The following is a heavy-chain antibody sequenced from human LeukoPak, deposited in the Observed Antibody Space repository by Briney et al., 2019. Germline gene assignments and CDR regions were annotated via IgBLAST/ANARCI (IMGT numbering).Heavy chain of an antibody. CDR3: ATPDSRYFDWLLY. V-gene: IGHV3-11*01. J-gene: IGHJ4*02. CDR1: GFTFSDYY. D-gene: IGHD3-9*01. Sequence: GGSLRLSCAASGFTFSDYYMMWIRQAPGKGLEWVSYISNSGTTIYYADSVKGRFTISRDNSKNSLYLQMNSLRTEDTALYYCATPDSRYFDWLLYWGQGTLVTVSS. CDR2: ISNSGTTI.